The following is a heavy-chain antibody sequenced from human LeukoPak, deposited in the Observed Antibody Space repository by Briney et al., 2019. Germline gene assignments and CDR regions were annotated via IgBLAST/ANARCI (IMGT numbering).Heavy chain of an antibody. J-gene: IGHJ4*02. CDR2: IYYSGST. V-gene: IGHV4-31*03. CDR1: GGSISSGGYY. Sequence: SETLSLTCTVSGGSISSGGYYWSWIRQHPGKGLEWIGYIYYSGSTYYNPSLKSRVTISVDTSKNQFSLKLSSVTAADTAVYYCARDRRPGLLWFGELAYWGQGTLVTVSS. D-gene: IGHD3-10*01. CDR3: ARDRRPGLLWFGELAY.